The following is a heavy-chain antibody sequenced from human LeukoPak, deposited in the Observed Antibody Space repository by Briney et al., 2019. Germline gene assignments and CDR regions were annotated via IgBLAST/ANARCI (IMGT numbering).Heavy chain of an antibody. CDR2: ISGDGGAT. CDR3: VKDIEGATG. Sequence: GSLRLSCAGSGFTFDDYAMHWVRQAPGKGLEWVSFISGDGGATFYADSVKGRFTISRDNSKNSLYLHLNSLRTEDSALYNCVKDIEGATGWGQGTLVTVSS. CDR1: GFTFDDYA. V-gene: IGHV3-43*02. J-gene: IGHJ4*02.